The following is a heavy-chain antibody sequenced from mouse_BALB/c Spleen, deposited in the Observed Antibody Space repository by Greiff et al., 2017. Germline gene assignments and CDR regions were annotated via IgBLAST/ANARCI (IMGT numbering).Heavy chain of an antibody. D-gene: IGHD6-2*01. CDR2: ISNGGGST. J-gene: IGHJ4*01. CDR3: ARVSYAMDY. CDR1: GFTFSSYT. V-gene: IGHV5-12-2*01. Sequence: DVMLVESGGGLVQPGGSLKLSCAASGFTFSSYTMSWVRQTPEKRLEWVAYISNGGGSTYYPDTVKGRFTISRDNAKNTLYLQMSSLKSEDTAMYYCARVSYAMDYWGQGTSVTVSS.